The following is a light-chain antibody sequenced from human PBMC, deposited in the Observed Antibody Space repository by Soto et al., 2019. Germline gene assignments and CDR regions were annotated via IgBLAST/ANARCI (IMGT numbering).Light chain of an antibody. J-gene: IGKJ2*01. CDR3: QQYLSYPYT. V-gene: IGKV1-8*01. CDR2: DAA. CDR1: QGISSN. Sequence: IRMTQSPSSFSASTGDRVTITCRASQGISSNLAWYQQKPGKAPKLLIYDAATLKRGGPSRFSASGSGTDFTLTISRLQSEDFATYYCQQYLSYPYTFGQGTKLEI.